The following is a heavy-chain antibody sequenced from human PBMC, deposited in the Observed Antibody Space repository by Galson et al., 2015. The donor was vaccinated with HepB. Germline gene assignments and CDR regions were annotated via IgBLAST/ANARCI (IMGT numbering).Heavy chain of an antibody. V-gene: IGHV1-2*02. CDR2: INPTSGGK. J-gene: IGHJ4*02. Sequence: SLKVSCKASGYTFTGYYLHWVRQAPGQGLEWMGWINPTSGGKKYAQKFQGGVTMTRDTSISTAYMELSRLTPDDTAVYYCARGGWDMVTTYLFDYWGQGILVTVSS. CDR3: ARGGWDMVTTYLFDY. CDR1: GYTFTGYY. D-gene: IGHD5-12*01.